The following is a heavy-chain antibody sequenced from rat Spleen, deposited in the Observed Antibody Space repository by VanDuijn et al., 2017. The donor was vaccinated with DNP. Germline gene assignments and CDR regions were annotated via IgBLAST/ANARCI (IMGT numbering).Heavy chain of an antibody. CDR1: GFSLTNYH. CDR2: IWNFGGT. V-gene: IGHV2-41*01. J-gene: IGHJ3*01. CDR3: ARDLLRWRRGFAY. Sequence: QEQLKESGPGLVQPSQTLSLTCTVSGFSLTNYHVDWVRQPPGQGLEWMGVIWNFGGTRYHSALKSRLTITRDTSKNQVFLKMNSLQTEDTATYYCARDLLRWRRGFAYWGQGTLVTVSS. D-gene: IGHD1-11*01.